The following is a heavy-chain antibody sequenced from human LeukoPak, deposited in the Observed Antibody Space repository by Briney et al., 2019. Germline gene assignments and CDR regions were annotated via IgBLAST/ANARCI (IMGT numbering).Heavy chain of an antibody. CDR2: INHSGST. V-gene: IGHV4-34*01. CDR1: GGSFSGYY. J-gene: IGHJ6*02. Sequence: SETLSLTCAVYGGSFSGYYWSWIRQPPGKGLEWIGEINHSGSTNYNPSLKSRVTISVDTSKNQFSPKLSSVTAADTAVYYCASYCSSTSCFAGLDVWGQGTTVTVSS. D-gene: IGHD2-2*01. CDR3: ASYCSSTSCFAGLDV.